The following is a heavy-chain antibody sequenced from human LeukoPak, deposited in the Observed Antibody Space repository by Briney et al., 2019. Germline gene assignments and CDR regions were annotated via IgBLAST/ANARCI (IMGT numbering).Heavy chain of an antibody. CDR2: ISGSSSTL. Sequence: GRSLTLSCAASGFTFSIYSMNWVRQAPGKGLEWISYISGSSSTLYYADSVKGRFTISRDNARNSLYLQMNSLRAEDTAVYYCARPLTNNWNPGFDYWGQGTLVTVSS. D-gene: IGHD1-1*01. V-gene: IGHV3-48*01. CDR1: GFTFSIYS. J-gene: IGHJ4*02. CDR3: ARPLTNNWNPGFDY.